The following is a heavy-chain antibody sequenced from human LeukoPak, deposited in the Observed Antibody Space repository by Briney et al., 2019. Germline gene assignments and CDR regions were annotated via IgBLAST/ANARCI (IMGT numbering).Heavy chain of an antibody. CDR1: GFTFDDYA. J-gene: IGHJ4*02. Sequence: GGSLRLSCAASGFTFDDYAMHWVRQAPGKGLEWVSGISWNSGSIGYADSVKGRFTISRDNAKNSLYLQMNSLRAEDTALYYCAKSRAFGYSYGFDYWGQGTLVTVSS. V-gene: IGHV3-9*01. CDR2: ISWNSGSI. D-gene: IGHD5-18*01. CDR3: AKSRAFGYSYGFDY.